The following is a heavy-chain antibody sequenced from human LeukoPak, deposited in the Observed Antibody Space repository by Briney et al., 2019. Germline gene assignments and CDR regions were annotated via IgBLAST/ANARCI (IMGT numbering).Heavy chain of an antibody. CDR2: INHSGST. CDR1: GGSISSNSYY. J-gene: IGHJ6*02. Sequence: PSETLSLTCTVSGGSISSNSYYWSWIRQPPGKGLEWIGEINHSGSTNYNPSLKSRVTISVDTSKNQFSLKLSSVTAADTAVYYCARGPVRTSEYYYGMDVWGQGTTVTVSS. V-gene: IGHV4-39*07. CDR3: ARGPVRTSEYYYGMDV. D-gene: IGHD1-14*01.